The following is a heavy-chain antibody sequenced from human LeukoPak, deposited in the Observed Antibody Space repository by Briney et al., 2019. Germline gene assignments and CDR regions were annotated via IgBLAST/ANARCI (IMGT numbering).Heavy chain of an antibody. CDR2: ISSGGYSI. J-gene: IGHJ4*02. D-gene: IGHD3-10*01. Sequence: GGSLRLSCAASGFTFSSYAMSWVRQAPGKGLEWVSYISSGGYSIYYADSVEGRFTVSRDNAKNSLYLQMNSLRAEDTAVYYCARVHYGSGTYFFDYWGQGTLVTVSS. CDR1: GFTFSSYA. V-gene: IGHV3-48*04. CDR3: ARVHYGSGTYFFDY.